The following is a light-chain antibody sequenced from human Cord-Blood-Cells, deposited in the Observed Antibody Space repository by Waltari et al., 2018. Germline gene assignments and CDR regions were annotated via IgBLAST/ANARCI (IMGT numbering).Light chain of an antibody. V-gene: IGLV2-23*01. CDR1: SSDVGSCNL. J-gene: IGLJ3*02. CDR3: CSYAGSSTWV. CDR2: EGS. Sequence: QSALTQPASVSGSPGQSITISCTGTSSDVGSCNLVSWDQQHPGKAPKPMIYEGSKRPSGVANRFAGSKSGNTASLTIAGLQAEDEADYYCCSYAGSSTWVFGGGTKLPVL.